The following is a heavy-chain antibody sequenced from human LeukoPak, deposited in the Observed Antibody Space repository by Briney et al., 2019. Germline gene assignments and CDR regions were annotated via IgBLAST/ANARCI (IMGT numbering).Heavy chain of an antibody. CDR1: GGSITSYY. V-gene: IGHV4-59*08. CDR3: ARHAIYSGGYSYWFDP. Sequence: SETLSLTCTVSGGSITSYYRSWIRQPPGKGLEWIAYIYYSGITNYNPSLKGRASISLDTSKNLCSLRLSSVTAADTAVYYCARHAIYSGGYSYWFDPWGLGTLVTVSS. D-gene: IGHD1-26*01. J-gene: IGHJ5*02. CDR2: IYYSGIT.